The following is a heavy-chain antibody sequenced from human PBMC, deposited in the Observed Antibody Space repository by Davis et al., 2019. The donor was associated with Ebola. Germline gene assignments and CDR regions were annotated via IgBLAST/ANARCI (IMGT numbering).Heavy chain of an antibody. CDR2: ISGSGGST. V-gene: IGHV3-23*01. CDR1: GFTFSSYA. Sequence: GESLKISCAASGFTFSSYAMSWVRQAPGKGLEWVSAISGSGGSTYYADSVKGRFTISRDNSKNTLYLQMNSLRAEDTAVYYCAKVGSRGSSWYGRTFDYWGQGTLVTVSS. D-gene: IGHD6-13*01. J-gene: IGHJ4*02. CDR3: AKVGSRGSSWYGRTFDY.